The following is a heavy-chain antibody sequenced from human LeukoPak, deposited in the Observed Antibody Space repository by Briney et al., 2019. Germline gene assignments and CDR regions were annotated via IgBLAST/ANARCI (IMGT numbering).Heavy chain of an antibody. V-gene: IGHV3-9*01. Sequence: GGSLRLSCAASGFTFDDYAMHWVRQAPGKGLEWVSGISWNSGSIGYADSVKGRSTISRDNAKNSLYLQMNSLRAEDTALYYCAKDRGSYFDWLLYGWGQGTLVTVSS. CDR1: GFTFDDYA. CDR3: AKDRGSYFDWLLYG. J-gene: IGHJ4*02. CDR2: ISWNSGSI. D-gene: IGHD3-9*01.